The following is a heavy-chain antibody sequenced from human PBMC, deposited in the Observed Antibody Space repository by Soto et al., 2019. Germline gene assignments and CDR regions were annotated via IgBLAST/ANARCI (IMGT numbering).Heavy chain of an antibody. V-gene: IGHV3-48*02. J-gene: IGHJ5*02. CDR1: GVTFSSYS. Sequence: AGSLSLSCAASGVTFSSYSMNWVRQAPGQGLEWVSYISSSSTIYYADSVKVRFTISRDNAKNSLYLQMNSLRDEDTAVYYCESRPGPNNGFDPWGQGTLVTVSS. CDR3: ESRPGPNNGFDP. CDR2: ISSSSTI.